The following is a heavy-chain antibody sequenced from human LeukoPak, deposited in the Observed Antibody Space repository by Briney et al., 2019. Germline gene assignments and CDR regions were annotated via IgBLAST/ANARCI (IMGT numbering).Heavy chain of an antibody. CDR1: GYSFTSYY. J-gene: IGHJ6*02. CDR3: VRDITMVRGVLADYYYSMDV. D-gene: IGHD3-10*01. CDR2: INPSGGST. Sequence: GASVKVSCKASGYSFTSYYMHWVRQAPGQGLEWMGIINPSGGSTSYAQKFQGRVTMTRDTSTSTVYMELSSLRSEDTAVYYCVRDITMVRGVLADYYYSMDVWGQGTTVTVSS. V-gene: IGHV1-46*01.